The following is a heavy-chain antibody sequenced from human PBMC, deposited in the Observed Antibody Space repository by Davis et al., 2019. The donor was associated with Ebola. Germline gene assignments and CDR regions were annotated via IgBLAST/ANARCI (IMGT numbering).Heavy chain of an antibody. CDR1: GDSINSGSYY. CDR2: IYTRGSS. V-gene: IGHV4-61*09. J-gene: IGHJ2*01. Sequence: SETLSLTCTVSGDSINSGSYYWSWIRQPAGKGLEWIGHIYTRGSSNYNPSLKSRVTISVDTSKNQFYLKLNSVTAADTAVYYCARLSGLFSSSSGALYFDLWGRGTLVSVSS. D-gene: IGHD6-6*01. CDR3: ARLSGLFSSSSGALYFDL.